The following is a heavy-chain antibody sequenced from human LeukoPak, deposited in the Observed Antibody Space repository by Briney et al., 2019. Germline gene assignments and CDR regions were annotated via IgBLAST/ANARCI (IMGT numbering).Heavy chain of an antibody. CDR2: ISGDGGST. CDR1: GFTFDDYA. V-gene: IGHV3-43*02. J-gene: IGHJ5*02. Sequence: PGGSLRLSCAASGFTFDDYATHWVRQAPGKGLEWVSLISGDGGSTYYADSVKGRFTISRDNSKNSLYLQMNSLRTEDTALYYCAKSGILTGYYYNWFDPWGQGTLVTVSS. D-gene: IGHD3-9*01. CDR3: AKSGILTGYYYNWFDP.